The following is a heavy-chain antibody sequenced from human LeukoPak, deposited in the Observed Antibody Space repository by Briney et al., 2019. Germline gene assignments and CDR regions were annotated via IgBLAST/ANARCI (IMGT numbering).Heavy chain of an antibody. Sequence: PGGSLRLSCAASGFTFSSYSMNWVRQPPGKGLEWIGEIYHSGSTSYNPSLKSRVTISVDKSKNQFSLKLSSVTAADTAVYYCARDSNYEPPDYYYYYMDVWGKGTTVTVSS. V-gene: IGHV4-4*02. CDR2: IYHSGST. J-gene: IGHJ6*03. D-gene: IGHD4-11*01. CDR3: ARDSNYEPPDYYYYYMDV. CDR1: GFTFSSYSM.